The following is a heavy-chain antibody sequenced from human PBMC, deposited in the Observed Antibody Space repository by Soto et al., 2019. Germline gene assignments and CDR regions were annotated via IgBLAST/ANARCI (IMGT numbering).Heavy chain of an antibody. CDR1: GYTFATYA. V-gene: IGHV1-3*01. CDR2: INAGNGNT. CDR3: ARGYNQKAMATMNWYFDP. D-gene: IGHD1-1*01. J-gene: IGHJ2*01. Sequence: ASVKVSCKASGYTFATYAVHWVRQAPGQRFEWMGWINAGNGNTRYSQRLQGRVTITRDTSASTAYMELSSLRSEDTAVYYCARGYNQKAMATMNWYFDPWGRGTLVTVSS.